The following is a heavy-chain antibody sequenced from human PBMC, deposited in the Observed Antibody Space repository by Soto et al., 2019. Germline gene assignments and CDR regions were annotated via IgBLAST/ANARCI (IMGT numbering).Heavy chain of an antibody. CDR3: ARDLTHDFWSGYDHYFDY. D-gene: IGHD3-3*01. V-gene: IGHV1-3*01. J-gene: IGHJ4*02. CDR2: INAGNGNT. CDR1: GYTFTSYA. Sequence: ASVKVSCKASGYTFTSYAMHWVRQAPGQRLEWMGWINAGNGNTKYSQKFQGRVTITRDTSASTAYMELSSLRSEDTAVYYCARDLTHDFWSGYDHYFDYWGQGTLVTVSS.